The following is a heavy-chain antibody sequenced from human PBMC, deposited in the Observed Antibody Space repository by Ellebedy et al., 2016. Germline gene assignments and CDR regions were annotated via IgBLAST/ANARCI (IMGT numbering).Heavy chain of an antibody. J-gene: IGHJ4*01. CDR2: IQSKAEGGTT. CDR3: TAAFEH. V-gene: IGHV3-15*01. Sequence: GGSLRLSXVASGFNFNDAWMSWIRQAPGKRLEWVGQIQSKAEGGTTHYAPSVQGRFTISRDDSESTMFLEMDTLKAEDTGTYYCTAAFEHWGRGTLVAVSS. CDR1: GFNFNDAW. D-gene: IGHD3-9*01.